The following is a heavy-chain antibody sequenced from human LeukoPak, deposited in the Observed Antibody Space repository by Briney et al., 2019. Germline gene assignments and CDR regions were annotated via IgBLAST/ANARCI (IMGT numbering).Heavy chain of an antibody. CDR2: INTNTGNS. J-gene: IGHJ6*03. D-gene: IGHD3-22*01. CDR3: ASRYYDSSGYYYGYMDV. V-gene: IGHV7-4-1*02. CDR1: GYTFTSYA. Sequence: ASVKVSCKASGYTFTSYAMNWVRQAPGQGLEWMGWINTNTGNSTYAQGFTGRFVFSLDTSVSTAYLQISSLKAEDTAVYYCASRYYDSSGYYYGYMDVWGKGTTVTVSS.